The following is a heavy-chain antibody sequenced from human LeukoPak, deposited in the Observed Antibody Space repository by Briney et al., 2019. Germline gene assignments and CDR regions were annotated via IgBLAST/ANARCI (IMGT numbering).Heavy chain of an antibody. Sequence: PGGSLRLSCAASGFTFSSYSMNWVRQAPDKGLEWVSSISSSSSYIYYADSVKGRFTISRDNAKNSLYLQMNSLRAEDTAVYYCAELGITMIGGVWGKGTTVTISS. V-gene: IGHV3-21*01. CDR1: GFTFSSYS. CDR2: ISSSSSYI. J-gene: IGHJ6*04. CDR3: AELGITMIGGV. D-gene: IGHD3-10*02.